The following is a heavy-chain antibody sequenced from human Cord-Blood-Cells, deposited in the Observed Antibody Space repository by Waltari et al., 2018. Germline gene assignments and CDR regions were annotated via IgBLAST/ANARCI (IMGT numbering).Heavy chain of an antibody. V-gene: IGHV4-39*01. Sequence: QLQLQEPGPGLVKPSETLSLTCTVSGGSISSSSYYWGWIRQPPGKGLEWIGSIYYSGSTYYNPSLKSRVTISVDTSKNQFSLKLSSVTAADTAVYYCARVDSSGYYYFAFDIWGQGTMVTVSS. CDR3: ARVDSSGYYYFAFDI. J-gene: IGHJ3*02. D-gene: IGHD3-22*01. CDR2: IYYSGST. CDR1: GGSISSSSYY.